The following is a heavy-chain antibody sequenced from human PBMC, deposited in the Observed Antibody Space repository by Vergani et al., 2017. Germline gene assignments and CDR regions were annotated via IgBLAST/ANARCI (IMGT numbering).Heavy chain of an antibody. V-gene: IGHV3-23*01. D-gene: IGHD5-18*01. Sequence: EVQLLESGGGWVQPGGSLRLSCAASGFTFSSNAMSWVRRAPGRGVEWVSAFSGIGGSTYYADSVKGRLPIARDNSNTKLYLQLNSLRAEYTAVYYCAKDHWLYSYGYFDYWGQGTLVTVSS. CDR1: GFTFSSNA. CDR3: AKDHWLYSYGYFDY. CDR2: FSGIGGST. J-gene: IGHJ4*02.